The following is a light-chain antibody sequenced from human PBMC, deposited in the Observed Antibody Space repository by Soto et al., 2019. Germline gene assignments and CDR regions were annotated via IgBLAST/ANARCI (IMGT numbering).Light chain of an antibody. CDR3: QQRRDWPLT. V-gene: IGKV3-11*01. CDR2: DAS. CDR1: QSVSSY. Sequence: EIVLTQSPATLSLSPGERATLSCRASQSVSSYLAWYQQKPGQAPRLLNSDASNRATSIPARFSGSGSGTDFTLTVSSLEPEDFAVYYCQQRRDWPLTFGGGTKVEI. J-gene: IGKJ4*01.